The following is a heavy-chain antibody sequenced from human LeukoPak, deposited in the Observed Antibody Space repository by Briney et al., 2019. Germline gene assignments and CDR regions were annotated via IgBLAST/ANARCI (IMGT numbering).Heavy chain of an antibody. V-gene: IGHV7-4-1*02. Sequence: GASVKVSCKASGYTFTSYAMNWVRQAPGQGLEWMGWINTNTGNPTYAQGFTGRFVFSLDTSVSTAYLQISSLKAEDTAVYYCARERNDCYGSFGCVGDSYMDVWGKGTTVTVSS. CDR2: INTNTGNP. CDR3: ARERNDCYGSFGCVGDSYMDV. D-gene: IGHD3-22*01. CDR1: GYTFTSYA. J-gene: IGHJ6*03.